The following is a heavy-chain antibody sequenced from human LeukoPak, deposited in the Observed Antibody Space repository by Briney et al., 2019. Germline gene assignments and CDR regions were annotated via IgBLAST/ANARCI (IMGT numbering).Heavy chain of an antibody. D-gene: IGHD5-12*01. CDR2: IRSKANSSAT. CDR1: GFTFSGSA. Sequence: AGGSLRLSCAASGFTFSGSAMHWVRQASGKGLEWVGRIRSKANSSATAYASSAKGRFTMSRADSKNTAYLQMNSLKTEDTAVYYCTSLPATMGDFDYWGQGTLVTVCS. J-gene: IGHJ4*02. CDR3: TSLPATMGDFDY. V-gene: IGHV3-73*01.